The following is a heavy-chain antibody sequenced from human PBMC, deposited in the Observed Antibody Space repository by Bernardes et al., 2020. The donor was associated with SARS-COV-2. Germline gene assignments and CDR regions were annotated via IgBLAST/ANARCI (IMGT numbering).Heavy chain of an antibody. D-gene: IGHD3-10*01. J-gene: IGHJ6*02. V-gene: IGHV3-33*01. CDR3: ARDSYYYYGSGIYYNLPNLRARGMDV. Sequence: GGSLRLSCAASGFTFSSYGMHWVRQAPGKGLEWVAVIWYDGSNKYYADSVKGRFTISRDNSKNTLYLQMNSLRAEDTAVYYCARDSYYYYGSGIYYNLPNLRARGMDVWGQGTTVTVSS. CDR2: IWYDGSNK. CDR1: GFTFSSYG.